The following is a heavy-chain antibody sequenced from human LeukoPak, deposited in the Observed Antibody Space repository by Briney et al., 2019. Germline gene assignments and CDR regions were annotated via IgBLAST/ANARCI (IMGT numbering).Heavy chain of an antibody. CDR2: IYPGDSDT. CDR1: GYSFTSYW. CDR3: ARRGEYYDSSGYYYSFDY. Sequence: GESLKISCKGSGYSFTSYWIGWVRQMPGKGLEWMGIIYPGDSDTRYSPSFQGQVTISADKSISTAYLQWSSLKASDTAMYYCARRGEYYDSSGYYYSFDYWGQGTLVTVSS. V-gene: IGHV5-51*01. J-gene: IGHJ4*02. D-gene: IGHD3-22*01.